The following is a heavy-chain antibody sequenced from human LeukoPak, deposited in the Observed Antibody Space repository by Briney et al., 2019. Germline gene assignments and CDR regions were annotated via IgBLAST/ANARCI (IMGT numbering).Heavy chain of an antibody. D-gene: IGHD6-13*01. CDR1: GFTVSSNY. J-gene: IGHJ6*02. CDR2: IYSGGST. Sequence: PGGSLRLSCAASGFTVSSNYMSWVRQAPGKGLEWVSVIYSGGSTYYADSVKGRFTISRHNSKNTLYLQMNSPRAEDTAVYYCARASSSWSDYYYYGMDVWGQGTTVTVSS. CDR3: ARASSSWSDYYYYGMDV. V-gene: IGHV3-53*04.